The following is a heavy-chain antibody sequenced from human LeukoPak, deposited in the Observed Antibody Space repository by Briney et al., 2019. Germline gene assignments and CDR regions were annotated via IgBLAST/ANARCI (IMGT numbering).Heavy chain of an antibody. D-gene: IGHD3-3*01. CDR3: AKARDPYDFWSSDAFDI. V-gene: IGHV3-23*01. Sequence: GGSLRLSCAASGFTFSSYAMSWVRQAPGKGLEWVSAISGSGGSTYYVDSVKGRFTISRDNSKNTLYLQMNSLRAEDTAVYYCAKARDPYDFWSSDAFDIWGQGTMVTVSS. J-gene: IGHJ3*02. CDR2: ISGSGGST. CDR1: GFTFSSYA.